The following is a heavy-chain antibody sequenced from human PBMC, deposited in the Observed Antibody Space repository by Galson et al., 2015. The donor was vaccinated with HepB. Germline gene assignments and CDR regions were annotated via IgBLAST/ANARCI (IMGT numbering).Heavy chain of an antibody. V-gene: IGHV1-69*13. Sequence: SVKVSCKASGGTFSSYAISWVRQAPGQGLEWMGGIIPIFGTANYAQKFQGRVTITADESTSTAYMELSSLRSEDTAVYYCARGWGRLCSGDSCFGSLDYWGQGALVTVSS. J-gene: IGHJ4*02. CDR2: IIPIFGTA. CDR3: ARGWGRLCSGDSCFGSLDY. CDR1: GGTFSSYA. D-gene: IGHD2-15*01.